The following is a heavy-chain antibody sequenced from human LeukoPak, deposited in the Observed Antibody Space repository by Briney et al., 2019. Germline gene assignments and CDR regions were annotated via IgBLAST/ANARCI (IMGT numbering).Heavy chain of an antibody. CDR1: GGSISSYY. V-gene: IGHV4-59*08. CDR2: IYYSGST. CDR3: AATYYYGSGSGH. J-gene: IGHJ4*02. Sequence: PSETLSLTCTVSGGSISSYYWSWIRQPPGKGLEWIGYIYYSGSTNYNPSLKSRVTISVDTSKNQFSLKLSSVTAADTAVYYCAATYYYGSGSGHWGQGTLVTVSS. D-gene: IGHD3-10*01.